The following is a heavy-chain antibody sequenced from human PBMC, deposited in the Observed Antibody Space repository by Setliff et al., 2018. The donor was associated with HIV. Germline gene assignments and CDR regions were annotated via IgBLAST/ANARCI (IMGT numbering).Heavy chain of an antibody. D-gene: IGHD5-12*01. J-gene: IGHJ3*02. Sequence: SETLSLTCTVSGGSISSGDYFLSWIRQAPGKGLEWIGCIYYSGSAYYNPSLQRRVTISVDTSKNQVSLKLNSMTAADTAVYYCARAEMATIVAFDIWGQGTMVTVSS. CDR2: IYYSGSA. V-gene: IGHV4-30-4*08. CDR1: GGSISSGDYF. CDR3: ARAEMATIVAFDI.